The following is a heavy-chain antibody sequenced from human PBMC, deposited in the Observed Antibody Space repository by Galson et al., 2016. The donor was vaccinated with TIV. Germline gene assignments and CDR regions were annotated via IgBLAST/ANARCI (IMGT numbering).Heavy chain of an antibody. D-gene: IGHD5-24*01. Sequence: SVKVSCKASGDTFNSYAINWVRQAPGQGLEWVGRALPMFGTSNYAEEFQDRVTITADESMSTPYMELSSLTSDDTAVYYCAISSRRDRYGHTNWFDPWGQGTLVTVSS. V-gene: IGHV1-69*13. CDR2: ALPMFGTS. J-gene: IGHJ5*02. CDR1: GDTFNSYA. CDR3: AISSRRDRYGHTNWFDP.